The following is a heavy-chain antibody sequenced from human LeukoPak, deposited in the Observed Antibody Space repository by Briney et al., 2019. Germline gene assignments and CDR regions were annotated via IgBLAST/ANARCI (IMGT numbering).Heavy chain of an antibody. CDR3: AKEERWAPKYGMDV. CDR2: ISGSGGST. V-gene: IGHV3-23*01. Sequence: GGSLRLSCAASGFTFSSYAMSWVRQAPGKGLEWVSAISGSGGSTYYADSVKGRFTISRDNSKNTLYLQTNSLRAEDTAVYYCAKEERWAPKYGMDVWGQGTTVTVSS. J-gene: IGHJ6*02. D-gene: IGHD1-26*01. CDR1: GFTFSSYA.